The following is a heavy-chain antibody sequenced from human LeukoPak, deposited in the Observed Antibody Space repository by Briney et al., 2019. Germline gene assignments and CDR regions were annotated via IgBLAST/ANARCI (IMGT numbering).Heavy chain of an antibody. D-gene: IGHD1/OR15-1a*01. CDR2: ISSSSSYI. CDR3: ARSDEHGDAFDI. Sequence: GGSLRLSCAASGFTFSSYSMNWVRQAPGKGLEWVSSISSSSSYIYYADSVKGRFTISRDNAKNSLYLQMNSLRAEDTAVYYCARSDEHGDAFDIWGQGTMVTVSS. CDR1: GFTFSSYS. J-gene: IGHJ3*02. V-gene: IGHV3-21*01.